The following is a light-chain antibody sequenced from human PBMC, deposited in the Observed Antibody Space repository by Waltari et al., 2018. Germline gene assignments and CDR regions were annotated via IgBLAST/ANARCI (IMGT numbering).Light chain of an antibody. CDR3: QTSDVTNVI. CDR1: SGSIAGKI. V-gene: IGLV6-57*04. Sequence: NFMLTQPHSVSESPGKTVTISGTRSSGSIAGKIVQRDQQRPGGVPTAVIYNDNQRPYGVRTRLSVSIDTYSNSASLTISGLRTEDEADYYCQTSDVTNVIFGGATKLTVL. J-gene: IGLJ2*01. CDR2: NDN.